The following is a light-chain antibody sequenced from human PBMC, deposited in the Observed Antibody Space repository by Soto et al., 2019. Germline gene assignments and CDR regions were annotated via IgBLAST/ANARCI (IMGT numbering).Light chain of an antibody. CDR2: DVS. J-gene: IGLJ1*01. Sequence: SALPHPRSVSGSPVHSVTLSCPGTSSDVGGYNYVSWYQQHPGKAPKLMIYDVSKRPSGVPDRFSGSKSGNTASLTISGLQAEDEADYYCCSYAGSYTYYVFGTGTEVTVL. V-gene: IGLV2-11*01. CDR1: SSDVGGYNY. CDR3: CSYAGSYTYYV.